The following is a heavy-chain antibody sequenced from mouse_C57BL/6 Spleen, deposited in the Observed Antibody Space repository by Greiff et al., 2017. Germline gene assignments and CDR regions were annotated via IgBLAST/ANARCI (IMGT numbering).Heavy chain of an antibody. Sequence: QVQLQQPGAELVMPGASVKLSCKASGYTFTSYWMHWVKQRPGQGLEWIGEIDPSDSYTNYNQKFKGKSTLTVDKSSSTAYMQLSSLTSEDSAVYYCARVGLRREDYWGQGTTLTVSS. D-gene: IGHD2-4*01. CDR2: IDPSDSYT. CDR1: GYTFTSYW. J-gene: IGHJ2*01. V-gene: IGHV1-69*01. CDR3: ARVGLRREDY.